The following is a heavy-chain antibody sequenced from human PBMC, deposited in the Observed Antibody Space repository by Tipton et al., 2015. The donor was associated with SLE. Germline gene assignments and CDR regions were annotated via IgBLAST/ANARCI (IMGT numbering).Heavy chain of an antibody. V-gene: IGHV3-21*01. J-gene: IGHJ6*03. CDR1: GFTFSSYS. Sequence: SLRLSCVASGFTFSSYSMNWVRQAPGKGLEWVSSISSSNSYVHYADSVKGRFTISRDNAKNSLYLQMHSLRAEDTAVYYCAKAGQYLDWFSEGAQAYYYMDVWGKGTEVSVSS. CDR3: AKAGQYLDWFSEGAQAYYYMDV. D-gene: IGHD3/OR15-3a*01. CDR2: ISSSNSYV.